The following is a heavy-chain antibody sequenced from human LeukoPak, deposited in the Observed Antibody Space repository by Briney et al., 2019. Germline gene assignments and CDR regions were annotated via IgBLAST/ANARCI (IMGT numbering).Heavy chain of an antibody. V-gene: IGHV3-48*01. Sequence: GGSLRLSCAASGFTFSSYSMNWVRQAPGKGLEWVSYISSSSSTIYYADSVKGRFTISRDSAKNSLYLQMNSLRAEDTAVYYCARDQDSSSWSRGAFDIWGQGTMVTVSS. CDR3: ARDQDSSSWSRGAFDI. D-gene: IGHD6-13*01. J-gene: IGHJ3*02. CDR2: ISSSSSTI. CDR1: GFTFSSYS.